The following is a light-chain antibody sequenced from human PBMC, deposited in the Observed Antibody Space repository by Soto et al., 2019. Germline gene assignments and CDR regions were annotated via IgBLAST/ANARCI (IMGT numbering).Light chain of an antibody. Sequence: DAVLTQSPVSLPVTLGQPASISCKSSHSLVHSDGNTYLNWFHQRPGQSPRCLLARVSNRDSGVPDRISVSGSGTYFTLESSMVAAEDVGVYYCMQGTHWPRTFGQGTKLEIQ. J-gene: IGKJ1*01. V-gene: IGKV2-30*02. CDR2: RVS. CDR3: MQGTHWPRT. CDR1: HSLVHSDGNTY.